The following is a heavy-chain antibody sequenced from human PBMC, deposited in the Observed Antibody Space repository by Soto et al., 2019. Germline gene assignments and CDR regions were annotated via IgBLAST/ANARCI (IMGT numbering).Heavy chain of an antibody. CDR2: IYYSGST. V-gene: IGHV4-31*03. CDR1: GGSISSGGYY. Sequence: SETLSLTCTVAGGSISSGGYYWSWNRQHPGKGLEWIGYIYYSGSTYYNPSLKSRVTISVDTSKNQFSLKLSSVTAADTAVYYCARAGGGNWNTEGWFDPWGQGTLVTVSS. D-gene: IGHD1-20*01. J-gene: IGHJ5*02. CDR3: ARAGGGNWNTEGWFDP.